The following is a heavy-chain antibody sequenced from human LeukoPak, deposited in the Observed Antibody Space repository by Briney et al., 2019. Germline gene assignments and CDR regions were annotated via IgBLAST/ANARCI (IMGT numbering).Heavy chain of an antibody. CDR3: AREIYSYGTKSSFDY. Sequence: GGSLRLSCAASGVTFSNYWMTWVRQAPGKGLEWVANIRQDGSEKYYVDSVKGRFTISRDNAKNSLYLQMNSLRVEDTAVYYCAREIYSYGTKSSFDYWGQGTLVTVSS. V-gene: IGHV3-7*03. CDR1: GVTFSNYW. J-gene: IGHJ4*02. CDR2: IRQDGSEK. D-gene: IGHD5-18*01.